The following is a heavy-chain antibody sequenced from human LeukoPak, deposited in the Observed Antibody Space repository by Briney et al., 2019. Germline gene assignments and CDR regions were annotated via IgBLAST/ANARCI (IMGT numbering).Heavy chain of an antibody. CDR1: GYTFTGYY. CDR2: INPNSGGT. CDR3: ASKNSYYYYMDV. V-gene: IGHV1-2*02. D-gene: IGHD2/OR15-2a*01. Sequence: ASVKVSCKASGYTFTGYYMHWVRQAPGQGLEWMGWINPNSGGTNYAQKFQGRVTITADKSTSTAYMELSSLRSEDTAVYYCASKNSYYYYMDVWGKGTTVTVSS. J-gene: IGHJ6*03.